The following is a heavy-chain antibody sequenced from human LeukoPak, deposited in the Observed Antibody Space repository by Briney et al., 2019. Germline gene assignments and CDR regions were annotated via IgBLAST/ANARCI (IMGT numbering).Heavy chain of an antibody. CDR3: ARSNPNRNALDL. V-gene: IGHV3-7*01. J-gene: IGHJ3*01. D-gene: IGHD1-14*01. CDR1: GFTLSSYL. CDR2: INKDGSEE. Sequence: PGGSLRLSCAASGFTLSSYLMSWVRQAPGRGLEWVASINKDGSEETYLDSVKGRFTVSRDNAKNSLFLQMNSLRGDDTAVYYCARSNPNRNALDLWGQGTMVTISS.